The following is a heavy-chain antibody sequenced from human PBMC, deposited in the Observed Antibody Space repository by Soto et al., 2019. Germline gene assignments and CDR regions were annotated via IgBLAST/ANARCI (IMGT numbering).Heavy chain of an antibody. CDR1: GYTFSRDG. D-gene: IGHD2-8*01. CDR3: AKNGQPPSYYYGMDV. V-gene: IGHV1-18*01. J-gene: IGHJ6*02. Sequence: QGQLVQPGPEVKKPGASVKVSCKTSGYTFSRDGISWVRQAPGQGLEWMGWISGYNGDTNYAQKVQGRDTMTIDTSTYTAYMEVRSLTSDDTAIYYCAKNGQPPSYYYGMDVWGQGTTVTVSS. CDR2: ISGYNGDT.